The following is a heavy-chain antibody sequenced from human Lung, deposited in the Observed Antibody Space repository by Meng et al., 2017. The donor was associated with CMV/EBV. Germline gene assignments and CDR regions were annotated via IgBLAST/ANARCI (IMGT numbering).Heavy chain of an antibody. CDR1: GFTFSSYS. CDR3: ARDYVGASGLDY. V-gene: IGHV3-48*01. Sequence: GEXXKISCAASGFTFSSYSMNWVRQAPGKGLEWLSYISSSSRTADYADSVKGRLTISRDNVNKSLYLQINSLRAEDMAVYYCARDYVGASGLDYWGQGNXVTGAS. D-gene: IGHD1-26*01. CDR2: ISSSSRTA. J-gene: IGHJ4*02.